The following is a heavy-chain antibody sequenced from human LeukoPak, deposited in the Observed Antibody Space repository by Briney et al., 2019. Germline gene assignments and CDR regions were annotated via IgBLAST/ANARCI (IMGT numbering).Heavy chain of an antibody. CDR3: ARGLDTGYGGNQWYHSEY. V-gene: IGHV4-59*01. J-gene: IGHJ4*02. CDR2: IYNSGST. D-gene: IGHD4-23*01. CDR1: GGSISSYY. Sequence: SETLSLTCTVSGGSISSYYWNGIRQPPGKGLDWIGFIYNSGSTNYNPSLKSRVTISVDTSKNQFSLKLDSVTAADTAVYYCARGLDTGYGGNQWYHSEYWGQGTLVTVSS.